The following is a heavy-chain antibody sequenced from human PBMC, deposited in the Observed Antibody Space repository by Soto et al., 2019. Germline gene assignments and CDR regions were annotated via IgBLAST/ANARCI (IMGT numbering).Heavy chain of an antibody. CDR1: GDSISGSPYF. CDR3: ARHNYGSGSTYFDY. V-gene: IGHV4-39*01. J-gene: IGHJ4*02. Sequence: TSETLSLTCTVSGDSISGSPYFWGWIRQPPGKRLEWIGSIFYDGYTLYNPSLKSRVTISVDTSKNQFSLKLNSMTAADTAVYYCARHNYGSGSTYFDYWGQGTLVTVS. CDR2: IFYDGYT. D-gene: IGHD3-10*01.